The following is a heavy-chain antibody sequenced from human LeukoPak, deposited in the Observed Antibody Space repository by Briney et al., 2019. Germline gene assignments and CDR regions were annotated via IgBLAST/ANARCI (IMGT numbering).Heavy chain of an antibody. J-gene: IGHJ4*02. Sequence: SQTLSLTCAISGDSVSSNSAAWNWIRQSPSRGLEWLGRTYYRSKWYNDYAVSVKSRITINPDTPKNQFSLQLNSVTPGDTAVYYCARGSSWYMASQGTFDYWGQGTLVTVSS. CDR1: GDSVSSNSAA. CDR3: ARGSSWYMASQGTFDY. D-gene: IGHD6-13*01. V-gene: IGHV6-1*01. CDR2: TYYRSKWYN.